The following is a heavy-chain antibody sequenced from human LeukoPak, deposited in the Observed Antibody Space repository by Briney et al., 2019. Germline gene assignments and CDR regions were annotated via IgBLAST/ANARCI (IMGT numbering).Heavy chain of an antibody. CDR3: ARDYGDAYNWFDP. V-gene: IGHV1-2*06. D-gene: IGHD4-17*01. Sequence: ASVKVSCKASGYTFTGYYMHWVRQAPGQALEWMGRINPNSGGTNYAQKFQGRVTMTRDTSISTACMELSRLRSDDTAVYYCARDYGDAYNWFDPWGQGTLVTVSS. CDR1: GYTFTGYY. CDR2: INPNSGGT. J-gene: IGHJ5*02.